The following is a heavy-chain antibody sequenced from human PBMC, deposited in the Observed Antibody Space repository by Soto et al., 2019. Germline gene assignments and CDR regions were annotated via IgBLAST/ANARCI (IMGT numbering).Heavy chain of an antibody. CDR1: GGTFSSYA. CDR3: ARSQGSSTSLELYYYYYYGMAG. Sequence: QVQLVQSGAEVKKPGSSVKVSCKASGGTFSSYAISWVRQAPGQGLEWMGGFIPISGTANYAQKFQGRVTITADESTSTAYMELGSLESKDTAEYYWARSQGSSTSLELYYYYYYGMAGWGQGTTVTVSS. J-gene: IGHJ6*02. CDR2: FIPISGTA. D-gene: IGHD2-2*01. V-gene: IGHV1-69*01.